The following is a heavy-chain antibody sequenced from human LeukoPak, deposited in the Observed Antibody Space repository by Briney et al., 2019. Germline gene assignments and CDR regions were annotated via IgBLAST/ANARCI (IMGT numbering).Heavy chain of an antibody. CDR2: ISGGGAGT. D-gene: IGHD6-19*01. CDR1: GFTFSSYG. V-gene: IGHV3-23*01. Sequence: GGSLRLSCAASGFTFSSYGMSWVRQAPGKGLEWVSSISGGGAGTFYADSVKGRFTISRDNSKNTLYLQMNSLRAEDTAVCYCAKGPSSGWADPMGYWGQGTLVTVSS. CDR3: AKGPSSGWADPMGY. J-gene: IGHJ4*02.